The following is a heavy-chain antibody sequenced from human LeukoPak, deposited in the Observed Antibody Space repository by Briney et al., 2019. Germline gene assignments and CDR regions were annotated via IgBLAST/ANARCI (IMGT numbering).Heavy chain of an antibody. CDR2: ISYDGNDK. CDR3: ARDVEKLDY. CDR1: GFTLSSYA. J-gene: IGHJ4*02. D-gene: IGHD5-24*01. Sequence: PGGSLRLSCAVSGFTLSSYAVHWVRQAPGKGLEWVAVISYDGNDKHYADSVKGRFTISRDNAKNSLYLQMNSLRAEDTAVYYCARDVEKLDYWGQGTLVTVSS. V-gene: IGHV3-30-3*01.